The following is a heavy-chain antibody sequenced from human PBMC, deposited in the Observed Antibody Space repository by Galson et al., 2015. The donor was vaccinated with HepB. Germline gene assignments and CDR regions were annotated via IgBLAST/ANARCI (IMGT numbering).Heavy chain of an antibody. CDR3: ARDWGVGATGIDY. Sequence: SVKVSCKASGYTFTGYYMHWVRQAPGQGLEWMGRINPNSGGTNYAQKFQGRVTMTRDTSISTAYMELSRLRSDDTAVYYCARDWGVGATGIDYWGQGTLVTVSS. J-gene: IGHJ4*02. CDR2: INPNSGGT. CDR1: GYTFTGYY. V-gene: IGHV1-2*06. D-gene: IGHD1-26*01.